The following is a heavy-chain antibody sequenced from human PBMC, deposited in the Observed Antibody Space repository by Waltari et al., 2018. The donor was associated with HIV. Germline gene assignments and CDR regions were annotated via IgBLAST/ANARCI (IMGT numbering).Heavy chain of an antibody. CDR1: GYTFTSYD. CDR2: MNPNSGNT. Sequence: QVQLVQSGAEVKKPGASVKVSCKASGYTFTSYDINWVRQATGQGLEWMGWMNPNSGNTGYAQKFQGRVTMTRNTSISTAYMERSSLRSEDTAVYYCVRSAVVPAANYGMDVWGQGTTVTVSS. V-gene: IGHV1-8*01. J-gene: IGHJ6*02. CDR3: VRSAVVPAANYGMDV. D-gene: IGHD2-2*01.